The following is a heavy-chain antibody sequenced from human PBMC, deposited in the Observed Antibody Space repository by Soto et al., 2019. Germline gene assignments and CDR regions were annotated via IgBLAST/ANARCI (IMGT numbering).Heavy chain of an antibody. Sequence: KQSQTLSLTCSISGDSVSSNSAAWNWIKQSPSRGLEWMGRTYYRSKWYDDYAVSVKSRITINPDTSKNQFYLQLNSVSPEDTAVYYCANGIDAFDIWGQGKMVAVSS. CDR1: GDSVSSNSAA. D-gene: IGHD1-20*01. V-gene: IGHV6-1*01. CDR2: TYYRSKWYD. CDR3: ANGIDAFDI. J-gene: IGHJ3*02.